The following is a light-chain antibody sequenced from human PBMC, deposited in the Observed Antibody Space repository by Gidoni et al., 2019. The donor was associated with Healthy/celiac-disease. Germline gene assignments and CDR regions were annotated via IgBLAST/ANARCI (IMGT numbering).Light chain of an antibody. CDR2: DAS. CDR1: QSVSSY. CDR3: QQRSNWLT. J-gene: IGKJ4*01. V-gene: IGKV3-11*01. Sequence: EIVLTQSPATLSLSPGERATLSCRACQSVSSYLAWYQQKHGQAPRLLIYDASNRATGIPARFSGSGSGTDFTLTISSLEPEDFAVYYCQQRSNWLTFGGGTKVEIK.